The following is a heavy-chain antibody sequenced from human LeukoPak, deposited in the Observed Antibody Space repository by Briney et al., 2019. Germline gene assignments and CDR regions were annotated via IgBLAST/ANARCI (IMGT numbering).Heavy chain of an antibody. CDR3: ARHSVYSSSWFDY. CDR1: GGSISSYF. D-gene: IGHD6-13*01. CDR2: IYYTGGT. J-gene: IGHJ4*02. V-gene: IGHV4-59*08. Sequence: SETLSLTCTVSGGSISSYFWSWLRQPPGKGLEWIGYIYYTGGTNYNPSLKSRVTISVDMSKNQFSLKLSSVSAADTAVYYCARHSVYSSSWFDYWGQGTLVTVSS.